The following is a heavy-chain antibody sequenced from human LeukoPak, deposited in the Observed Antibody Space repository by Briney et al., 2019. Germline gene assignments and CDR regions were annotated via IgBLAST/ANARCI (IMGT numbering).Heavy chain of an antibody. CDR1: GGSISSSSYY. D-gene: IGHD1-26*01. CDR3: ARGPRDGGATPVSWFDP. V-gene: IGHV4-39*07. Sequence: PSETLSLTCTVSGGSISSSSYYWGWIRQPPGKGLEWIGSIYYSGSTYYNPSLKSRVTISVDTSKNQFSLKLSSVTAADTAVYYCARGPRDGGATPVSWFDPWGQRTLVTVSS. CDR2: IYYSGST. J-gene: IGHJ5*02.